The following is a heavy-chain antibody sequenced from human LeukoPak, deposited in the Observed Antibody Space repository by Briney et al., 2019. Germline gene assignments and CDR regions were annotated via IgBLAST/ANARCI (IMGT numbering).Heavy chain of an antibody. CDR2: IYYSGST. Sequence: PSETLSLTCTVSGGSISSSSYYWGWIRQPPGEGLEWIGSIYYSGSTYYNPSLKGRVTISVDTSKNQFSLKLSSVTAEDTAVYYCARALILGLTAELDWFDPWGQGTLVTVSS. CDR3: ARALILGLTAELDWFDP. J-gene: IGHJ5*02. CDR1: GGSISSSSYY. D-gene: IGHD3-22*01. V-gene: IGHV4-39*07.